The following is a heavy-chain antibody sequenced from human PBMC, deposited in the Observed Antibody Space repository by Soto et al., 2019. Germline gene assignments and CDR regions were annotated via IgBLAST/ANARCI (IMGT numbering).Heavy chain of an antibody. CDR3: ARDGTMVRGMGLGYGMDV. CDR1: GGSISSGGYY. D-gene: IGHD3-10*01. CDR2: IYYSGST. Sequence: QVQLQESDPGLVKPSQTLSLTCTVSGGSISSGGYYWSWIRQHPGKGLEWIGYIYYSGSTYYNPSLQSRVTISVDTSKNQFSLKLSSVTAADTAVYYCARDGTMVRGMGLGYGMDVWGQGTTVTVSS. V-gene: IGHV4-31*03. J-gene: IGHJ6*02.